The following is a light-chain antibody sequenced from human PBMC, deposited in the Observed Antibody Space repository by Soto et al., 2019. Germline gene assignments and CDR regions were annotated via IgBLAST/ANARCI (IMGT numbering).Light chain of an antibody. J-gene: IGKJ1*01. CDR2: GAS. V-gene: IGKV3-15*01. Sequence: EIVMTQSPATLSVSPGERATLSCRASQSVSSNLAWYQQKPGQAPRLLIYGASTIATGIPARFSGSGSGTEFTLTISSLQSEDFAVYYCQHYNNWPRTFGQGTKVEIK. CDR3: QHYNNWPRT. CDR1: QSVSSN.